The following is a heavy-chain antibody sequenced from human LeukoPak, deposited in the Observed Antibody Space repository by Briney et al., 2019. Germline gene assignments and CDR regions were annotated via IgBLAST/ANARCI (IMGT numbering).Heavy chain of an antibody. D-gene: IGHD2-15*01. CDR3: ASSNCSGGSCYSGY. J-gene: IGHJ4*02. CDR2: INHSGST. Sequence: PSETLSLTCAVYGGSFSGYYWSWIRQPPGKGLEWIGEINHSGSTNYNPSLKSRVTISVDTSKNQFSLKLSSVTAADTAVYYCASSNCSGGSCYSGYWGQGTLVTVSS. CDR1: GGSFSGYY. V-gene: IGHV4-34*01.